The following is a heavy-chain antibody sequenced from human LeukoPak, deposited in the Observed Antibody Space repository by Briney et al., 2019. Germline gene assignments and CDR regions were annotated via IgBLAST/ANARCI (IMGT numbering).Heavy chain of an antibody. Sequence: GGSLRLSCAASGFTFSNYYMSWIRQAPGKGLEWLSYISSSATNIQYADSVRGRFTISRDNAKNSLYLRMNRLRDEDTAVYYCARVDFYYDSSGYVGEHFQHWGQGTLVTVSS. D-gene: IGHD3-22*01. CDR1: GFTFSNYY. V-gene: IGHV3-11*01. CDR2: ISSSATNI. CDR3: ARVDFYYDSSGYVGEHFQH. J-gene: IGHJ1*01.